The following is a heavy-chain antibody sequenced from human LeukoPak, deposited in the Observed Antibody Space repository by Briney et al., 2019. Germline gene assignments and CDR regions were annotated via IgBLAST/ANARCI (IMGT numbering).Heavy chain of an antibody. Sequence: PGGSLRLSCATSGFTVSRHYMSWVRQAPGKGLEWVSSISSSSSYIYYADSVKGRFTISRDNAKNSLYLQMNSLRAEDTAVYYCAQARGTYTYVDFGVAPMDVWGKGTTVTVSS. D-gene: IGHD3-3*01. J-gene: IGHJ6*03. CDR3: AQARGTYTYVDFGVAPMDV. CDR1: GFTVSRHY. CDR2: ISSSSSYI. V-gene: IGHV3-21*01.